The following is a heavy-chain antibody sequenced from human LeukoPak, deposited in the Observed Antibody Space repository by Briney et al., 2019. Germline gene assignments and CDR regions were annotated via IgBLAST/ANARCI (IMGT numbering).Heavy chain of an antibody. CDR1: GFTFSSYW. J-gene: IGHJ5*02. CDR3: ARVTIMVRGVIITSWFDP. D-gene: IGHD3-10*01. Sequence: GGSLRLSCAASGFTFSSYWMSWVRQAPGKGLEWVANIKQDGSEKYYVDSVKGRFTISRDNAKNPLYLQMNSLRAEDTAVYYCARVTIMVRGVIITSWFDPWGQGTLVTVSS. CDR2: IKQDGSEK. V-gene: IGHV3-7*03.